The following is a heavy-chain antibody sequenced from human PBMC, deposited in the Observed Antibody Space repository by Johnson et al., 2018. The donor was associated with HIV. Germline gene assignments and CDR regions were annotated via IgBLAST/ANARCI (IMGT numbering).Heavy chain of an antibody. J-gene: IGHJ3*02. Sequence: VQLVESGGGVVQPGRSLRLSCAASGFIFSDYYMSWIRQAPGKGLEWVSVIYSGGSTYYADSVKGRFSISRDNSKNTLYLQMNSLRAEDTAVYYCASFWATGAFDIWGQGTMVTVSS. CDR1: GFIFSDYY. CDR3: ASFWATGAFDI. CDR2: IYSGGST. D-gene: IGHD3-10*01. V-gene: IGHV3-66*01.